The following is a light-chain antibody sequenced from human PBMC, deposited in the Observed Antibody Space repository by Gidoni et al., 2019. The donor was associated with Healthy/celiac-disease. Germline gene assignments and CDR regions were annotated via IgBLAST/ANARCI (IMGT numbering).Light chain of an antibody. CDR3: QQYDDLPFT. Sequence: DIQMTQSPSSLSASVGDRVTITCQASHDIKDFLNLYQQKPGKPPRLLIYDAYNLETGVPSRFSGSASGTDFTFTISSLQPEDVGTYYCQQYDDLPFTFGPGTRVDIK. V-gene: IGKV1-33*01. CDR1: HDIKDF. CDR2: DAY. J-gene: IGKJ3*01.